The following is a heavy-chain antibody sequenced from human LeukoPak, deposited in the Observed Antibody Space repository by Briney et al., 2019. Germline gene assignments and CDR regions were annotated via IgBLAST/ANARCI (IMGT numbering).Heavy chain of an antibody. CDR3: AKDAPTRGAFDI. CDR1: GGTFSSYA. Sequence: ASVKVSCKASGGTFSSYAISWVRQAPGQGLEWMGGIIPIFGTANYAQKFQGRVTITTDESTSTAYMELSSLRSEDTALYYCAKDAPTRGAFDIWGQGTMVTVSS. J-gene: IGHJ3*02. CDR2: IIPIFGTA. V-gene: IGHV1-69*05.